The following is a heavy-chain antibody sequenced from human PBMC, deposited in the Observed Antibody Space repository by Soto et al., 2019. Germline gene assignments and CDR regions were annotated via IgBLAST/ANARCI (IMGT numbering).Heavy chain of an antibody. Sequence: GGSLRLSCAASGFTFSSYGMHWARQAPGKGLEWVAVISYDGANEYYADSVKGRFTIARDNSRNTLYLQMNSLRIEDTAVFFCARSTSSTLKYYYGMDVWGQGTTVTVSS. CDR1: GFTFSSYG. J-gene: IGHJ6*02. D-gene: IGHD6-6*01. CDR2: ISYDGANE. V-gene: IGHV3-30*03. CDR3: ARSTSSTLKYYYGMDV.